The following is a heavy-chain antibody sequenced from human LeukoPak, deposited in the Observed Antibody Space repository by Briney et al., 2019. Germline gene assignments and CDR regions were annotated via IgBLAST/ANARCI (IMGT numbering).Heavy chain of an antibody. CDR2: IYYSGST. CDR3: ARVRGVGALDY. J-gene: IGHJ4*02. CDR1: GGSISSSSYY. D-gene: IGHD1-26*01. Sequence: SETLSLTCTVSGGSISSSSYYWGWIRQPPGKGLEWIGSIYYSGSTNYNPSLKSRVTISVDTSKNQFSLKLSSVTAADTAVYYCARVRGVGALDYWGQGTLVTVSS. V-gene: IGHV4-39*07.